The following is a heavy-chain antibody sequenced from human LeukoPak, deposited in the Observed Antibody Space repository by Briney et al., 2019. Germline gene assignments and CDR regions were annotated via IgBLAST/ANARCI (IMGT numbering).Heavy chain of an antibody. V-gene: IGHV1-69*01. CDR1: GGTFSSYA. CDR3: AREDPNYYGSGSYYDNWFDP. CDR2: IIPIFGTA. Sequence: SVKVSCKASGGTFSSYAISWVRQAPGQGLEWMGGIIPIFGTANYAQKLQGRVTITADESTSTAYMELSSLRSEDTAVYYCAREDPNYYGSGSYYDNWFDPWGQGTLVTVSS. J-gene: IGHJ5*02. D-gene: IGHD3-10*01.